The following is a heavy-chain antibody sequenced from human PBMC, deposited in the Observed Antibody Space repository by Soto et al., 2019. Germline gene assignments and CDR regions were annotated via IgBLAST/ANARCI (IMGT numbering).Heavy chain of an antibody. V-gene: IGHV3-21*01. CDR1: GFTFSSYG. CDR2: ISSSSSYI. Sequence: GGSLRLSCAASGFTFSSYGMNWVRQAPGKGLEWVSSISSSSSYIYYADSVKGRFTISRDNAKNSLYLQMNSLRAEDTAVYYCARAHKHDAFDIWGQGTMVTVSS. CDR3: ARAHKHDAFDI. J-gene: IGHJ3*02.